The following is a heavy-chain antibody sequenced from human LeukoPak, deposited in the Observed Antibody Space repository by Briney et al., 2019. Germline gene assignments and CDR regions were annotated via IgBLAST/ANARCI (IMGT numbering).Heavy chain of an antibody. CDR1: GFTFSSYS. J-gene: IGHJ4*02. V-gene: IGHV3-48*04. CDR2: ISSSGSTI. Sequence: GGSLRLSCAASGFTFSSYSMNWVRQAPGKGLEWVSYISSSGSTIYYADSVKGRFTISRDNAKNSLYLQMNSLRAEDTAVYYCARGVCGGSCHYFDYWGQGTLVTVSS. D-gene: IGHD2-15*01. CDR3: ARGVCGGSCHYFDY.